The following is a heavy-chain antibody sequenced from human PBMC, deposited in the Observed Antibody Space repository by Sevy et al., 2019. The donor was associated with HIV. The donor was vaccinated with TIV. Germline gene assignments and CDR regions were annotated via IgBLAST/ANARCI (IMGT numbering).Heavy chain of an antibody. CDR1: GSTLSKLS. Sequence: ASVKVSCKVSGSTLSKLSMHWVRQAPGKGLEWMGRFDPEDGETIYSQKFQGRVTMTEDKSTDTAYMELGSLRSEDTAVYHCAAAREYYEDTSGYLDYWGQGTLVTVSS. V-gene: IGHV1-24*01. CDR3: AAAREYYEDTSGYLDY. D-gene: IGHD3-22*01. J-gene: IGHJ4*02. CDR2: FDPEDGET.